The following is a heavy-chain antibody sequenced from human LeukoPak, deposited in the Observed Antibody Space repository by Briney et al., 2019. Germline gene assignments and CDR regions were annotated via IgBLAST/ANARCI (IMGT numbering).Heavy chain of an antibody. CDR1: GFTVSRNY. Sequence: GGSLRLSCAASGFTVSRNYMSWVRQAPGKGLEWVSVIYSDDNTHYADSVKGRFTISRDNSKNTLYLQMNSLRGEDTAVYYCARIDYWGQGTLVTVSS. CDR2: IYSDDNT. V-gene: IGHV3-66*02. CDR3: ARIDY. J-gene: IGHJ4*02.